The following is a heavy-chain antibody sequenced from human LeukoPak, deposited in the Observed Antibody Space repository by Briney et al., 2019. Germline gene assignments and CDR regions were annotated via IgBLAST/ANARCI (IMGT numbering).Heavy chain of an antibody. CDR2: IIPTFGTA. D-gene: IGHD3-10*01. J-gene: IGHJ4*02. CDR1: GGTFSSYA. CDR3: ARGGWFGELLHFDY. Sequence: ASVKVSCKASGGTFSSYAISWVRQAPGQGLEWMGGIIPTFGTANYAQKFQGRVTITADESTSTAYMELSSLRSEDTAVYYCARGGWFGELLHFDYWGQGSLVTVSS. V-gene: IGHV1-69*01.